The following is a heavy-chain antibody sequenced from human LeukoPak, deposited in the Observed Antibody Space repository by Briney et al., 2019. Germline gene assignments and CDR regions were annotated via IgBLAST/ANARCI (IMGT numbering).Heavy chain of an antibody. CDR2: IKQDGSET. V-gene: IGHV3-7*01. CDR3: ATDLWGAYRVDYFDY. Sequence: PGGSLRLSCAASGFTLSNYWMSSVRRAPGKGLEWVANIKQDGSETYYVDSVRGRFTISRDNAKKSLYLQMNSLRGGDTAVYYCATDLWGAYRVDYFDYWGQGTLVTVSS. CDR1: GFTLSNYW. D-gene: IGHD2-21*01. J-gene: IGHJ4*02.